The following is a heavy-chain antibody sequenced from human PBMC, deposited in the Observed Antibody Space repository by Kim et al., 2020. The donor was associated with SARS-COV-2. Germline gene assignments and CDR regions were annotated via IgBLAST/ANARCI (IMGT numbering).Heavy chain of an antibody. CDR2: IVAGTEDT. Sequence: GGSLRLSCRASGFAFSDYIMRLVRQAPGKGLEWVGSIVAGTEDTYYADSVKGRFTVSRDNSKNTLFLHMTSLRADDTAMYYCARKQTSGGGHSPSACWGPGTLGSVSS. CDR1: GFAFSDYI. J-gene: IGHJ4*02. CDR3: ARKQTSGGGHSPSAC. D-gene: IGHD1-26*01. V-gene: IGHV3-23*01.